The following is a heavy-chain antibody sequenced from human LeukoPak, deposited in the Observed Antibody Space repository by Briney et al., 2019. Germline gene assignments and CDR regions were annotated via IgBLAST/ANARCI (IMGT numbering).Heavy chain of an antibody. V-gene: IGHV1-46*01. D-gene: IGHD3-22*01. J-gene: IGHJ3*02. CDR3: ARGYYYDSSGYYSGAFDI. Sequence: ASVKVSCKASGYTFTSYYMHWVRQAPGQGLEWMGIINPSGGSTSYAQKFQGRATMTRDTSTSTVYMELSSLRSEDTAVYYCARGYYYDSSGYYSGAFDIWGQGTMVTVSS. CDR1: GYTFTSYY. CDR2: INPSGGST.